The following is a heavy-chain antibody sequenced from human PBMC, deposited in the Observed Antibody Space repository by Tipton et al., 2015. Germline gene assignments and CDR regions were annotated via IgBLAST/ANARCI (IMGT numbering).Heavy chain of an antibody. J-gene: IGHJ5*02. Sequence: SLRLSCAASGFSVRGNDMSWVRQAPGQGLEWVSFISTEGTTIYADSVKGRFTISRDTSKNTLYLQMHNLGVEDTAVYYCAKHHDFWNGPRNCFDPWGPGTLVTVSS. CDR1: GFSVRGND. D-gene: IGHD3-3*01. CDR3: AKHHDFWNGPRNCFDP. CDR2: ISTEGTT. V-gene: IGHV3-53*01.